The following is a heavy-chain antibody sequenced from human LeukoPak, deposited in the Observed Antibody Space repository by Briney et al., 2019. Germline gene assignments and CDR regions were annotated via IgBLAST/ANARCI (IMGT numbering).Heavy chain of an antibody. D-gene: IGHD6-6*01. CDR1: GGSFSGYY. CDR2: INHSGSN. J-gene: IGHJ4*02. Sequence: SETLSLTCAVSGGSFSGYYWSWIRQPPGKGLEWIGEINHSGSNNYNPSLRSRVSISVDTSKNQFSLKLISVTAADTAVYYCARGRGAVRPGDYWGQGTLVTVSS. CDR3: ARGRGAVRPGDY. V-gene: IGHV4-34*01.